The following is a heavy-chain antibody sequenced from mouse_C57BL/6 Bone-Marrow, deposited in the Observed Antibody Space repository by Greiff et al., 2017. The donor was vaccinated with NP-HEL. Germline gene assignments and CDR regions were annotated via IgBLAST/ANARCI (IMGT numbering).Heavy chain of an antibody. D-gene: IGHD2-12*01. Sequence: QVQLQQPGAELVMPGASVKISCKASGYAFSSSWMHWVKQRPGKGLEWIGRIYPGGGDTNYNGKFKGKATLTADKSSSTAYMQHSSLTSEDAAVYFCGGVYDGFAYGGQGTGVTVTA. CDR2: IYPGGGDT. J-gene: IGHJ3*01. CDR3: GGVYDGFAY. CDR1: GYAFSSSW. V-gene: IGHV1-82*01.